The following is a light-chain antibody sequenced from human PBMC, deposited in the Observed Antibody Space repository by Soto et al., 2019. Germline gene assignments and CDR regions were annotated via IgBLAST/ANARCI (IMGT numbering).Light chain of an antibody. CDR3: RSYTSSSTVV. CDR2: DVS. J-gene: IGLJ2*01. CDR1: SSDVGGYNY. V-gene: IGLV2-14*01. Sequence: QSALTQPASVSGSPGQSITLSCTGTSSDVGGYNYVSWYQQHPGKAPKLMIYDVSNRPSGVSNGFSGSKSGNTVSLTISGHQAEDEADYYCRSYTSSSTVVFVRGTKLTLL.